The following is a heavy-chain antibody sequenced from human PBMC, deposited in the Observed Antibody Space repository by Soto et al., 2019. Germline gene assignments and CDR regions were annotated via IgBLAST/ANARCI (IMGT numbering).Heavy chain of an antibody. V-gene: IGHV3-23*01. Sequence: GGSLRLSCAASGFTFSSCAMSWVRQAPGKGLEWVSAISGSGGSTYYADSVKGRFTISRDNSKNTLYLQMNSLRAEDTAVYYCAKVPSYDILTGYYNGAPYYFDYWGQGTLVTVAS. CDR2: ISGSGGST. CDR1: GFTFSSCA. CDR3: AKVPSYDILTGYYNGAPYYFDY. D-gene: IGHD3-9*01. J-gene: IGHJ4*02.